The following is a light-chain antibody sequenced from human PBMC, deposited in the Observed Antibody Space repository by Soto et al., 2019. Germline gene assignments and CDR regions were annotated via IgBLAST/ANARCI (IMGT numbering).Light chain of an antibody. CDR2: SNN. V-gene: IGLV1-44*01. J-gene: IGLJ1*01. CDR3: AAWDDSLNGLYV. CDR1: SSNIGSNT. Sequence: SSLTQPPSASGTPGQMVTISCSGSSSNIGSNTVNWYQQLPGTAPKLLIYSNNQRPSGVPDRFSGSKSGTSASLAISGLQSEDEADYYCAAWDDSLNGLYVFGTGTKVTVL.